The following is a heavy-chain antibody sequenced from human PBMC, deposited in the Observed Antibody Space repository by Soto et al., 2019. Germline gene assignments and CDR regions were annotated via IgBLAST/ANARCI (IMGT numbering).Heavy chain of an antibody. V-gene: IGHV3-23*01. J-gene: IGHJ4*02. Sequence: HPGGSLRLSCVASEFTISTDGLNWVRQAPGKGLEWVSSISGSGGSIYYGDSVKGRFTISRDNSKKTLYLQMNSLRVEDTAVYYCARGWKSGGFENWGQGTLVTVSS. CDR2: ISGSGGSI. CDR1: EFTISTDG. D-gene: IGHD1-1*01. CDR3: ARGWKSGGFEN.